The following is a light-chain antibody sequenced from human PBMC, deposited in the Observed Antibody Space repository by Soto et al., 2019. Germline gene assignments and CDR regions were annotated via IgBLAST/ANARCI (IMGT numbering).Light chain of an antibody. V-gene: IGLV2-8*01. Sequence: QSALTQPPSASGSLGQSVTISCTGTSSDVGGYNYVSWYQHHPGKAPKLMIYEVFKRPSGVPDRFSGSRSGNMASLTVSGLQAEDEAEYYCSSYAGSNILIFGGGTKLTVL. CDR1: SSDVGGYNY. CDR3: SSYAGSNILI. CDR2: EVF. J-gene: IGLJ2*01.